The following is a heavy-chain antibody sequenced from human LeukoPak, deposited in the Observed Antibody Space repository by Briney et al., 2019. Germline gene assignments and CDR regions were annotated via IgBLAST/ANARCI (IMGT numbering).Heavy chain of an antibody. CDR2: ISSSSSYI. Sequence: GSLRLSCAASGFTFSSYSMNWVRQAPGKGLEWVSSISSSSSYIYYADSVKGRFTISRDNAKISLYLQMNSLRAEDTAVYYCARDSFFCSSTSCVDWFDPWGQGTLVTVSS. CDR1: GFTFSSYS. D-gene: IGHD2-2*01. J-gene: IGHJ5*02. V-gene: IGHV3-21*01. CDR3: ARDSFFCSSTSCVDWFDP.